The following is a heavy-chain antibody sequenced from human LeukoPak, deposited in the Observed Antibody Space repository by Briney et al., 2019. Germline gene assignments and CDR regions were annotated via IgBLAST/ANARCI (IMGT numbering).Heavy chain of an antibody. Sequence: PSETLSLTCSVSGGSLNNYYWSWLRQPPGKGLEWIGNIYYSGSTNYNPSLKSRVTISVHTSKNQFSLKLSSVTDANTAVYYCVTSASYYESSGRLDYCGQGTLVTVSS. J-gene: IGHJ4*02. CDR1: GGSLNNYY. CDR2: IYYSGST. V-gene: IGHV4-59*08. D-gene: IGHD3-22*01. CDR3: VTSASYYESSGRLDY.